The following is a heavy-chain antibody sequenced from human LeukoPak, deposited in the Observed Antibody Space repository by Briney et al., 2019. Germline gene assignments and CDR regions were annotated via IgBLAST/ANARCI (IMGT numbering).Heavy chain of an antibody. J-gene: IGHJ5*02. CDR1: GGSISSGY. CDR2: IYNSGRS. CDR3: AGGSGASWFDP. V-gene: IGHV4-59*07. D-gene: IGHD2-8*02. Sequence: SDTLSLTCSVSGGSISSGYWSWIRQPPGKGLEWIAYIYNSGRSNYNPSLKSRVTISLDTSKNQLSLKLSSVTAADTAVYYCAGGSGASWFDPWGQGTLVTVSS.